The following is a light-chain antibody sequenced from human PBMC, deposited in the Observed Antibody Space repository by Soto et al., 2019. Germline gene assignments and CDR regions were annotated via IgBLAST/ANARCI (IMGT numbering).Light chain of an antibody. V-gene: IGLV2-14*01. Sequence: QSVLTQPASVSGSPGQSITISCIGTSSDGGGYNYVSWYQQHPGKAPKLMIQDVSDRPSGVSNRFSGSKSGNTASLTISGLQAEDEADYYCSSYSSSTTLVVFGRGTKLTV. CDR2: DVS. CDR3: SSYSSSTTLVV. CDR1: SSDGGGYNY. J-gene: IGLJ2*01.